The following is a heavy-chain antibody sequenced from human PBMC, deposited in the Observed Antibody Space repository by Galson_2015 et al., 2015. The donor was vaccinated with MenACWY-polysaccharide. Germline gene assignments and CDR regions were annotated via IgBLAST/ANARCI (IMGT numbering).Heavy chain of an antibody. Sequence: SLRLSCAASGFTVSSNYMSWVRQAPGKGLEWVSVIYSGGSTYYADSVKGRFTISRDNSKNTLYLQMNSLRAEDTAVYYCARARFLEWFDAFEIWGQGTMVTVSS. J-gene: IGHJ3*02. CDR3: ARARFLEWFDAFEI. CDR2: IYSGGST. D-gene: IGHD3-3*01. V-gene: IGHV3-53*01. CDR1: GFTVSSNY.